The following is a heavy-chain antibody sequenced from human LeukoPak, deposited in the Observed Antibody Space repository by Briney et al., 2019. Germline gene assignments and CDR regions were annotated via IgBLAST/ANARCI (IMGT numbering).Heavy chain of an antibody. Sequence: GGSLRLSCVASEFTFSSYEMNWVRQAPGEGLVWVSRIKSDGSSTTYADSVKGRFTISRDNTRNTLYLQMNSLRAEDTAVYYCAKSDYFDSWGQGTLVTVSS. CDR3: AKSDYFDS. V-gene: IGHV3-74*01. CDR2: IKSDGSST. CDR1: EFTFSSYE. J-gene: IGHJ4*02.